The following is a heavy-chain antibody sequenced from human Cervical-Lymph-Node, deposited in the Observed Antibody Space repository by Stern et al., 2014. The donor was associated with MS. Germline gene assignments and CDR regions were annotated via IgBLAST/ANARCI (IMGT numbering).Heavy chain of an antibody. Sequence: EVQLVESGGGLVRPGGSLRLSCAASGFTFSSYWMHWVRQVPGKVLVWVSRIGSDGSDPIYADSVKGRFTISRDNSRNTVYLQMNRLRAEDTAVYFCAREYEVYSIQAYYGMDVWGQGTTVIVSS. D-gene: IGHD2-8*01. J-gene: IGHJ6*02. CDR3: AREYEVYSIQAYYGMDV. CDR2: IGSDGSDP. V-gene: IGHV3-74*01. CDR1: GFTFSSYW.